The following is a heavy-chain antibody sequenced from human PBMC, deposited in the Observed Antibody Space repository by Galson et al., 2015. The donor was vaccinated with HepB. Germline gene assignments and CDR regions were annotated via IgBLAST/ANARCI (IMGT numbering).Heavy chain of an antibody. CDR2: TRNKANSYTT. CDR1: GFTFSDYH. Sequence: SLRLSCAASGFTFSDYHMDWVRQAPGKGLEWVGRTRNKANSYTTEYAASVKGRFTISRDESYNSLYLQMNSLQTEDTAVYYCARAAYCSGGSCWGFDYWGQGNLVTVSS. CDR3: ARAAYCSGGSCWGFDY. V-gene: IGHV3-72*01. D-gene: IGHD2-15*01. J-gene: IGHJ4*02.